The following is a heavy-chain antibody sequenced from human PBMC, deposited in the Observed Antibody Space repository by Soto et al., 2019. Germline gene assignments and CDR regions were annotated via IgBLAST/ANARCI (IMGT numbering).Heavy chain of an antibody. Sequence: SETLSLTCTVSGGSISSYYWSWIRQPPGKGLEWIGYIYYSGSTNYNPSLKSRVTISVDTSKNQFSLKLSSVTAADTAVYYCARDGYDYVWGTPLGWFDPWGQGTMVTV. CDR1: GGSISSYY. J-gene: IGHJ5*02. D-gene: IGHD3-16*01. CDR2: IYYSGST. V-gene: IGHV4-59*01. CDR3: ARDGYDYVWGTPLGWFDP.